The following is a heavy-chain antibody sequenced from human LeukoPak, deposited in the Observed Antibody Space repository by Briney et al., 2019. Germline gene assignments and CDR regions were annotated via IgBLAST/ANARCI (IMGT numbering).Heavy chain of an antibody. CDR3: ARDPPRAAWVFDY. J-gene: IGHJ4*02. CDR2: ITSGGGTT. V-gene: IGHV3-23*01. CDR1: GFTFSNYA. Sequence: GGSLRLSCAASGFTFSNYAMSWVRQAPGKALEWVSAITSGGGTTYYAGSVKGRFAISRDNSKNTLYLQMNSLRAEDTAVYYCARDPPRAAWVFDYWGQGTLVSVSS. D-gene: IGHD6-25*01.